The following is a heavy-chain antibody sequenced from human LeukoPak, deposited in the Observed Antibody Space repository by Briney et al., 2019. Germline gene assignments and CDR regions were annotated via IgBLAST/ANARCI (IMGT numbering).Heavy chain of an antibody. V-gene: IGHV3-33*06. J-gene: IGHJ6*02. D-gene: IGHD4-11*01. CDR2: IWYDGSKK. CDR1: GFTFSQYG. CDR3: AKVVGDCSNLDV. Sequence: GGSLRLSCAASGFTFSQYGMNWVRQTPGKGLEWVAVIWYDGSKKHYADSVKGRFTIARDNSENTLYLQMNSLRAEDTAVYYCAKVVGDCSNLDVWGQGTTVTVSS.